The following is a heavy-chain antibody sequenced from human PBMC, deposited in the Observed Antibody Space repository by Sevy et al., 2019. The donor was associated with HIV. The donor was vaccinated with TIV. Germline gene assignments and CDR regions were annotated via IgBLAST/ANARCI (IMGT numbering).Heavy chain of an antibody. CDR1: RGSISGHY. J-gene: IGHJ4*02. V-gene: IGHV4-59*11. D-gene: IGHD3-22*01. CDR3: ASYDGRTYLFDY. Sequence: SETLSLTCTVSRGSISGHYWSWIRQPPGKGLEWIGYVYYTGRAHYNPSLESRVTISVDTSKNQFSLNLSPVTAADTAVYFCASYDGRTYLFDYWGQGTLVTVSS. CDR2: VYYTGRA.